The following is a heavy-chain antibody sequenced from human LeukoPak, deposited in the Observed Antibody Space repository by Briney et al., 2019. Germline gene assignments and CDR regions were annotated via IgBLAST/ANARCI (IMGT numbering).Heavy chain of an antibody. V-gene: IGHV4-4*07. Sequence: SETLSLNCTVSGGSISSHDWSWIRQPAGKGLEWIGRIYVSGSPNYNPSLKSRVTMSVDTSKNQFSLKLSSVTAADTAVYYCARDFDYYDSSGYYPGAFDIWGQGSMVTVSS. CDR3: ARDFDYYDSSGYYPGAFDI. CDR2: IYVSGSP. J-gene: IGHJ3*02. CDR1: GGSISSHD. D-gene: IGHD3-22*01.